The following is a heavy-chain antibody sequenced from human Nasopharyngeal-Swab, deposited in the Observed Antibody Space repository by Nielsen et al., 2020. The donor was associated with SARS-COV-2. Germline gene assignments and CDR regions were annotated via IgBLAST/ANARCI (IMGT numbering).Heavy chain of an antibody. J-gene: IGHJ4*02. V-gene: IGHV3-23*01. CDR3: ALTPPLGVGYNLLSLGLEY. CDR1: GFTFSNHA. CDR2: VSGSSGST. Sequence: GESLKISCAAPGFTFSNHATSWVRQAPGKGLEWVSAVSGSSGSTFYSDSVKGRFTISRDNSRNTVFLQMNSLRAEDTAVYYCALTPPLGVGYNLLSLGLEYWGQGTRVAVSS. D-gene: IGHD5-24*01.